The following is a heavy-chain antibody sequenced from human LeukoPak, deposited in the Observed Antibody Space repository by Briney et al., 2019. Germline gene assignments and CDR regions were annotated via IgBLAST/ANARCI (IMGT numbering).Heavy chain of an antibody. V-gene: IGHV1-2*02. CDR3: ARKLESPDY. D-gene: IGHD1-1*01. CDR2: INPNSGGT. J-gene: IGHJ4*02. Sequence: ASVKVSCKASGYTFTSYDINWVRQATGQGLEWMGWINPNSGGTNYAQKFQGRVTMTRDTSISTAYMELSRLRSDDTAVYYCARKLESPDYWGQGTLVTVSS. CDR1: GYTFTSYD.